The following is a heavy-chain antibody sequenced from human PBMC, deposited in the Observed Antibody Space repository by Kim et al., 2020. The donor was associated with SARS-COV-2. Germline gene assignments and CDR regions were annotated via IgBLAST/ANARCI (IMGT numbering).Heavy chain of an antibody. CDR3: ARAVPQPPQIAVAGTFDY. J-gene: IGHJ4*02. CDR1: GGSFSGYY. CDR2: INHSGST. Sequence: SETLSLTCAVYGGSFSGYYWSWIRQPPGKGLEWIGEINHSGSTNYNPSLKSRVTISVDTSKNQFSLKLSSVTAADTAVYYCARAVPQPPQIAVAGTFDYWGQGTLVTVSS. V-gene: IGHV4-34*01. D-gene: IGHD6-19*01.